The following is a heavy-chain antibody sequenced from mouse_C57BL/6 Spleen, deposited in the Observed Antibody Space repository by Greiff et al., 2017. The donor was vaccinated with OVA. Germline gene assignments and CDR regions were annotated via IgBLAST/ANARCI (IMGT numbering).Heavy chain of an antibody. CDR3: ARSGMSTTYAMDY. D-gene: IGHD2-4*01. J-gene: IGHJ4*01. CDR1: GYSFTDYN. V-gene: IGHV1-39*01. Sequence: EVQLQQSGPGLVKPGASVKISCKASGYSFTDYNMHWVKQSTGKSLEWIGVINPNYGTTSYNQKFKGKATLTVDQSSSTAYMQLNSLTSEDSAVYYCARSGMSTTYAMDYWGQGTSVTVSS. CDR2: INPNYGTT.